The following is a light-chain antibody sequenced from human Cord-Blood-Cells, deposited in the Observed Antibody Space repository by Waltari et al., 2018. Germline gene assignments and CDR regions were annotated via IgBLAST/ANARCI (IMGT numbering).Light chain of an antibody. CDR1: QSVSSY. V-gene: IGKV3-11*01. J-gene: IGKJ1*01. CDR2: DAS. Sequence: EIVLTQSAATLSLSPGERATLSCRASQSVSSYLAWYQQKPGQAPRLLIYDASNRATGIPARFSGSGSGTDFTLTIGSLEPEDFAVYYCQQRSNWPPTFGQGTKVEIK. CDR3: QQRSNWPPT.